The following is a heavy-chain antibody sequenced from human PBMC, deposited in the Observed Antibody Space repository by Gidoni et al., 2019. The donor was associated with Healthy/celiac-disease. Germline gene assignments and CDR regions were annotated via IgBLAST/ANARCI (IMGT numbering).Heavy chain of an antibody. CDR2: IYHSGST. V-gene: IGHV4-38-2*01. D-gene: IGHD2-15*01. Sequence: QVQLQESGPVLVKPSETLSLTCAVSGYSISSGYYWGWIRQPPGKGLEWIGSIYHSGSTYYNPSLKSRVTISVDTSKNQFSLKLSSVTAADTAVYYCVGYCSGGSCYPTFFDYWGQGTLVTVSS. J-gene: IGHJ4*02. CDR1: GYSISSGYY. CDR3: VGYCSGGSCYPTFFDY.